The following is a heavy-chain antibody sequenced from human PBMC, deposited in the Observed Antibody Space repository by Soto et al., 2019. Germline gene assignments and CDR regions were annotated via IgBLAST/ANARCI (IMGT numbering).Heavy chain of an antibody. V-gene: IGHV5-51*01. CDR2: IYPGDSDT. J-gene: IGHJ6*02. CDR1: GYSVTSYW. D-gene: IGHD6-13*01. Sequence: PXDSLTISWKGSGYSVTSYWIGLVRQMPGKGLEWMGIIYPGDSDTRYSPSFQGQVTISADKSISTAYLQWSSLKASDTAMYYCARHQQQLSHYYGMDVWGQGTTVTVSS. CDR3: ARHQQQLSHYYGMDV.